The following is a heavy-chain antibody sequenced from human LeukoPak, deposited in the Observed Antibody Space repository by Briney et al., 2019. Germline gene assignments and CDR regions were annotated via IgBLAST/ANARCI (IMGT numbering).Heavy chain of an antibody. CDR1: GGSVSNYY. J-gene: IGHJ4*02. D-gene: IGHD6-6*01. CDR3: ARHFAYSSSSYFDY. V-gene: IGHV4-59*08. Sequence: NPSETLSLTCSVSGGSVSNYYWSWIRQPPGKGLEWIGYFYYTGSTNYNPSLKSRVTMFEDKTKNQFSLRLYSVTVADTAVYYCARHFAYSSSSYFDYWGQGSLVTVSS. CDR2: FYYTGST.